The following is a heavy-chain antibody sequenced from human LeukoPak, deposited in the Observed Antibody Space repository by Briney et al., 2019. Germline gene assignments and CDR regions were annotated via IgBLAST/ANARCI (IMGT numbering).Heavy chain of an antibody. J-gene: IGHJ4*02. CDR3: ARGIGLTGYYITPPDY. CDR1: GYTFTSYD. D-gene: IGHD3-9*01. V-gene: IGHV1-8*01. Sequence: ASVKVSCKASGYTFTSYDINWVRQATGQGLEWMGLMNPNSGNTGYAQKFQGRVTMTRNTSISTAYMELSSLRSEDTAVYYCARGIGLTGYYITPPDYWGQGTLVTVSS. CDR2: MNPNSGNT.